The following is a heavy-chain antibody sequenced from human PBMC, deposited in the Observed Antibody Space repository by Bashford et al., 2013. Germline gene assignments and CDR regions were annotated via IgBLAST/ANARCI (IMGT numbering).Heavy chain of an antibody. CDR3: TTGFIVVVTTDAFDK. J-gene: IGHJ3*02. D-gene: IGHD2-21*02. CDR2: IRNDGANT. V-gene: IGHV3-23*01. Sequence: VRQAPGKGLEWVSTIRNDGANTYYADSVKGRFTISRDDSKNTLYLQMNSLKSEDTAVYYCTTGFIVVVTTDAFDKWGRGTMVTVSS.